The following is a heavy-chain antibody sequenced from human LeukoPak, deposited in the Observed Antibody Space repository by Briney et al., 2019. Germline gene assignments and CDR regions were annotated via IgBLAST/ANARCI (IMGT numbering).Heavy chain of an antibody. CDR1: GGSISSYY. J-gene: IGHJ4*02. V-gene: IGHV4-59*01. CDR2: IYYSGST. D-gene: IGHD3-9*01. CDR3: ARFEGYDILTGYSYYFDY. Sequence: SETLSLTCTVSGGSISSYYWGWIRQPPGKGLEWIGYIYYSGSTNYNPSLKSRVTISVDTSKNQLSLKLSSVTAADTAIYYCARFEGYDILTGYSYYFDYWGRGALVTVSS.